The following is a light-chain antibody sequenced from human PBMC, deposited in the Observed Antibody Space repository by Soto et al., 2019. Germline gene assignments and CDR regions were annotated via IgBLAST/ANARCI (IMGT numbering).Light chain of an antibody. Sequence: IQMTQSPSSLSASVGDSVTVTCRASQSINIYLNWYQQKPGKAPTLLIYGASSLQSGFPSRFTGGGSRTDFTLPISSLQPEDFATYYCQQSYRSPYTFGQGTKLEIK. J-gene: IGKJ2*01. CDR3: QQSYRSPYT. V-gene: IGKV1-39*01. CDR2: GAS. CDR1: QSINIY.